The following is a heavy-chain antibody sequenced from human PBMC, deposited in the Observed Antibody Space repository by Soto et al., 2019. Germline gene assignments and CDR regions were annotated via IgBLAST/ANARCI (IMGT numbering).Heavy chain of an antibody. Sequence: SETLSLTCTVSSASIRSTNYFWGSIRQPPGKGLEWIGSIHYSGSTYYNPSLKSRVTVSVDTSKNQFSLKLTSVTAADTAVYYCARQRDYYDTSGDSYFDYWGQGPLVNVSS. CDR1: SASIRSTNYF. J-gene: IGHJ4*02. D-gene: IGHD3-22*01. CDR2: IHYSGST. V-gene: IGHV4-39*01. CDR3: ARQRDYYDTSGDSYFDY.